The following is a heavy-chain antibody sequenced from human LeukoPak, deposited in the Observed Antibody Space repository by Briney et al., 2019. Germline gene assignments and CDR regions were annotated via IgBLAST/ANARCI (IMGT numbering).Heavy chain of an antibody. J-gene: IGHJ4*02. V-gene: IGHV4-59*01. CDR1: GGSISSYY. Sequence: SQTLSLTCTVSGGSISSYYWSWIRQPPGKGLEWLGYVYYSGSANYNPSLKSRVTISVDTSKNQFSLKLSSVTAADTAVYYCARTVAAHFDYWGQGTLVTVSS. D-gene: IGHD6-19*01. CDR3: ARTVAAHFDY. CDR2: VYYSGSA.